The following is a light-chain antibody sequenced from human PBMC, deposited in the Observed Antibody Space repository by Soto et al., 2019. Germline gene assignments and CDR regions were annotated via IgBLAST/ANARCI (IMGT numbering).Light chain of an antibody. Sequence: QSALTQPASVSGSPGQSITISCTVTSRDAGVYKYVSWFQQHPGRAPKLMIYDVNNRPSGVPDRFSGSKSGNTTSLTISGLQAEDEADYYYSSCRSGSIITGVFGGGTKVTVL. CDR1: SRDAGVYKY. V-gene: IGLV2-14*03. CDR2: DVN. J-gene: IGLJ3*02. CDR3: SSCRSGSIITGV.